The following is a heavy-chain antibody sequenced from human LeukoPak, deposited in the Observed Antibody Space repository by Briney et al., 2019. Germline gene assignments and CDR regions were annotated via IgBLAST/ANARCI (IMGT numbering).Heavy chain of an antibody. CDR2: ISGSGGST. CDR3: AKDEGVGVIQYYFDY. D-gene: IGHD3-22*01. CDR1: GFTFSSYA. V-gene: IGHV3-23*01. Sequence: GGSLRLSCAASGFTFSSYAMTWVRQAPGKGLEWVSAISGSGGSTYYADSVKGRFTISRDNSKNTLYLQMNSLRAEDTAVYYCAKDEGVGVIQYYFDYWGQGTLVTVSS. J-gene: IGHJ4*02.